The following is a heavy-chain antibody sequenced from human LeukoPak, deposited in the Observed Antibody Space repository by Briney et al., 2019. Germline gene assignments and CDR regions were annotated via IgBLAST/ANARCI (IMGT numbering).Heavy chain of an antibody. CDR2: ISYDGSNK. D-gene: IGHD6-6*01. CDR3: AKDRTGYYYGMDV. V-gene: IGHV3-30*18. CDR1: GFTFSSYG. J-gene: IGHJ6*02. Sequence: PGRSLRLSCAASGFTFSSYGMHWVRQAPGKGLEWVAVISYDGSNKYYADSVKGRFTISRDNSKNTLYLQMNSPRAEDTAVYYCAKDRTGYYYGMDVWGQGTTVTVSS.